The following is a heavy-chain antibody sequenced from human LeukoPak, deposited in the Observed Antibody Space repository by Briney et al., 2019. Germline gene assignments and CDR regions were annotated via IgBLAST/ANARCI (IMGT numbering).Heavy chain of an antibody. CDR2: ISYDGSNK. D-gene: IGHD4-23*01. J-gene: IGHJ3*02. Sequence: GGSLRLPCAASGFIFSNYGMHWVRQAPGKGQEWVAVISYDGSNKYYADSVKGRFTISRDNSKNTLYLQMNSLRTEDTAVYYCAKGATVASDALDIWGQGTMVTVSS. CDR1: GFIFSNYG. CDR3: AKGATVASDALDI. V-gene: IGHV3-30*18.